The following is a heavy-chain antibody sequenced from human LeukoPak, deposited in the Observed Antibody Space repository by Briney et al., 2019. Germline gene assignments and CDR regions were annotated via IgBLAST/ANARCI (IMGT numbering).Heavy chain of an antibody. CDR2: ISERGGST. CDR3: AKRGVVIRGILVIGYHQEAYHYDF. V-gene: IGHV3-23*01. CDR1: GISLSNYA. D-gene: IGHD3-10*01. J-gene: IGHJ4*02. Sequence: GGSLRLSCVVSGISLSNYAMTWVRQAPGKGLEWVSYISERGGSTTYADSVKGRFTISRDTSLNTLYLQMNSLRAEDTAVYFCAKRGVVIRGILVIGYHQEAYHYDFWGQGVLVTVSS.